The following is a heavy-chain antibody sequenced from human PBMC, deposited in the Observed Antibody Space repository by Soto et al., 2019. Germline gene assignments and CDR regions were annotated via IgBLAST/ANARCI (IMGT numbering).Heavy chain of an antibody. CDR2: TYNSVST. Sequence: SETLSLTCTVSGGSISRGGYYWSWIRQNPGKGLEWIGYTYNSVSTYYNPSLKSRVTISVDKSKNQFSPKLTSVTAADTAVYYCARSSDCTNNMCYQRELDVWSQGTTVTVSS. CDR3: ARSSDCTNNMCYQRELDV. J-gene: IGHJ6*02. D-gene: IGHD2-8*01. V-gene: IGHV4-31*03. CDR1: GGSISRGGYY.